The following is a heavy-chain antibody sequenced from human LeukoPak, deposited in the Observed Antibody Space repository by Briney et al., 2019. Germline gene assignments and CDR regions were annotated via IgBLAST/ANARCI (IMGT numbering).Heavy chain of an antibody. CDR1: GFSLSISGVG. CDR2: IYWDDDK. Sequence: SGPTLVKPTQTLTLTCTFSGFSLSISGVGVGWIRQPPGKALEWLALIYWDDDKRYIPSLKSRLTITKDTSKNQVVLTMTNMDPVDTATYYCAHTYGYGDSFDYWGQGTLLTVSS. J-gene: IGHJ4*02. D-gene: IGHD4-17*01. CDR3: AHTYGYGDSFDY. V-gene: IGHV2-5*02.